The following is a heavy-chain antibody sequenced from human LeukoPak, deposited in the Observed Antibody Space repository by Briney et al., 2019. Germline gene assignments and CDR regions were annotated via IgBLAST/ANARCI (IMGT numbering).Heavy chain of an antibody. CDR1: GGSISSGGYY. J-gene: IGHJ6*02. V-gene: IGHV4-31*03. Sequence: SQTLSLTCTVSGGSISSGGYYWSWIRQHPGKGLEWIGYIYYSGSTYYNPSLKSRVTTSVDTSKNQFSLKLSSVTAADTAVYYCARGSGYSYYYYYGMDVWGQGTTVTVSS. D-gene: IGHD3-22*01. CDR2: IYYSGST. CDR3: ARGSGYSYYYYYGMDV.